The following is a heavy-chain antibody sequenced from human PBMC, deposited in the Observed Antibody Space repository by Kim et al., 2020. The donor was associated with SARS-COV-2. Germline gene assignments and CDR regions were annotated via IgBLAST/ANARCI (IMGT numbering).Heavy chain of an antibody. J-gene: IGHJ4*02. V-gene: IGHV3-23*01. Sequence: SVKGRFTISRDNSKNTLYLQMNSLRAEDKAVYYCAKDRGYYDSSGSPYNYWGQGTLVTVSS. CDR3: AKDRGYYDSSGSPYNY. D-gene: IGHD3-22*01.